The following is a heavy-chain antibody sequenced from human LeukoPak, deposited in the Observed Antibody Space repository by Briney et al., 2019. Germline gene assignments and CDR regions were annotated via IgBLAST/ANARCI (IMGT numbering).Heavy chain of an antibody. CDR2: MNPNSGNT. J-gene: IGHJ4*02. V-gene: IGHV1-8*01. D-gene: IGHD2-2*01. CDR3: ARGQMYCSSTSCYAGIGY. Sequence: GASVKVSCKASGYTFTSYDINWVRQATGQGLEWMGWMNPNSGNTGNAQKFQGRVTMTRNTSITTAYMELSSLRSEDTAVYYCARGQMYCSSTSCYAGIGYWGQGTLVTVSS. CDR1: GYTFTSYD.